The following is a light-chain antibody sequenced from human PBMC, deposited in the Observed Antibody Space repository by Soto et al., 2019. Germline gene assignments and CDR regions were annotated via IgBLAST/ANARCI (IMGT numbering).Light chain of an antibody. V-gene: IGLV2-23*03. CDR3: CSYAGSSTFV. Sequence: QSALTQPASVSGSPGQSITISCSGTSGYVGSSNLVSWYQQLPGKAPKLMIYEGSKRPSGVSNRISGSKSGNTASLTISGLQAEDEADYYCCSYAGSSTFVFGTGTKLTVL. CDR1: SGYVGSSNL. J-gene: IGLJ1*01. CDR2: EGS.